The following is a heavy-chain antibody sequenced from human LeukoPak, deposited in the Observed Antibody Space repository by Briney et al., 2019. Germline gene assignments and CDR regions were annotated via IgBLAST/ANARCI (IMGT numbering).Heavy chain of an antibody. J-gene: IGHJ5*02. CDR2: ISAYNGNT. D-gene: IGHD3-3*01. CDR1: RYSLTSYG. Sequence: ASVKVSCKGSRYSLTSYGLSWVRQAPGQKLEWVGWISAYNGNTNYPQKLQGRVTMAADTSTSTAYMEVRSLRSADTAVYYCTRGTRGGPYDFWSGNLTRGQHNWFDPWGQGTLVTVSS. CDR3: TRGTRGGPYDFWSGNLTRGQHNWFDP. V-gene: IGHV1-18*01.